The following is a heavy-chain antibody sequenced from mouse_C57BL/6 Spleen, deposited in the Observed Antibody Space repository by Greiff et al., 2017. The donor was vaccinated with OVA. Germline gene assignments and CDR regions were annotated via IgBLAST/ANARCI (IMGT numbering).Heavy chain of an antibody. D-gene: IGHD1-1*01. Sequence: VQLQQSGAELVKPGASVKLSCTASGFNIQDYYMHWVKQRTEQGLEWIGRIDPEDGETKYAPKFPGKATITADTSSNTAYLQLSSLTSEDTAVEYCVHSSYVWFAYWGKGTLVTVSA. V-gene: IGHV14-2*01. CDR2: IDPEDGET. CDR1: GFNIQDYY. CDR3: VHSSYVWFAY. J-gene: IGHJ3*01.